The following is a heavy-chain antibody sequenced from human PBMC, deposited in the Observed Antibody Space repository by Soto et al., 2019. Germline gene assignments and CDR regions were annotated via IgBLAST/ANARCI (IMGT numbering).Heavy chain of an antibody. Sequence: GGSLRLSCAASGFTFSSYSMNWVRQAPGKGLEWVSYISSSSSTIYYADSVKGRFTISRDNAKNSLYLQMNSLRDEDTAVYYCAVEYYDYVWGSYRPIGYYYYGMDVWGQGTTVTVSS. D-gene: IGHD3-16*02. J-gene: IGHJ6*02. CDR1: GFTFSSYS. CDR2: ISSSSSTI. V-gene: IGHV3-48*02. CDR3: AVEYYDYVWGSYRPIGYYYYGMDV.